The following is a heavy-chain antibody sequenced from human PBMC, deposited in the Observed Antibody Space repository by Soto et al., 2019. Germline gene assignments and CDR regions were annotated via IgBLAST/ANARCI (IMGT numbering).Heavy chain of an antibody. CDR1: GFIFSSFG. Sequence: PGGSLRLSCAASGFIFSSFGMHWVRQAPGKGLEWVAHIWYDGSNRYYADSVKGRFTISRDNSRNTLYLQMNSLRAEDTAVYHCVRDLLGSGGHFDYWGQGTLVTAPQ. CDR3: VRDLLGSGGHFDY. CDR2: IWYDGSNR. D-gene: IGHD7-27*01. V-gene: IGHV3-33*01. J-gene: IGHJ4*02.